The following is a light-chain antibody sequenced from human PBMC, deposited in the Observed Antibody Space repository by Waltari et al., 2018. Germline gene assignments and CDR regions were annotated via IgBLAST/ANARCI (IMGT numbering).Light chain of an antibody. Sequence: DIQMTQFTSTLSASVGDRVTITCRASQTISTWLAWYQQKPGEAPKLLIYKASSLQFGVPSRFSGSGSGTEFTLTISSLQPDDFATYHCQQYNSYSAITFGQGTRLEIK. CDR2: KAS. CDR3: QQYNSYSAIT. V-gene: IGKV1-5*03. J-gene: IGKJ5*01. CDR1: QTISTW.